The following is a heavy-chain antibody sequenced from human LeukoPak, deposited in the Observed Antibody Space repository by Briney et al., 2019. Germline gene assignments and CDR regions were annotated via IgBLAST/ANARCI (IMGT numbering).Heavy chain of an antibody. Sequence: SETLSLTCTVSGGSISSYYWSWIRQPAGKGLEWIGRIYTSGSTNYNPSLKSRVTMSVDTSKNQFSLKLSSVTAAGTAVYYCARGPLGWGFKYYFDYWGQGTLVTVSS. D-gene: IGHD7-27*01. V-gene: IGHV4-4*07. CDR3: ARGPLGWGFKYYFDY. CDR2: IYTSGST. CDR1: GGSISSYY. J-gene: IGHJ4*02.